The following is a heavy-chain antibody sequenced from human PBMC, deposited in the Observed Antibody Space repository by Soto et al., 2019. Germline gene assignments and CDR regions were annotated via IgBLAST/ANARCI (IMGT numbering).Heavy chain of an antibody. CDR1: GGSISSGGYS. J-gene: IGHJ4*02. Sequence: PSETLSLTCAVSGGSISSGGYSWSWIRQPPGKGLEWIGYIYHSGSTYYNPSLKSRVTISVDRSKNQFSLKLSSVTAADTAVYYCARVGGSYYVFDYWGQGTLVTVSS. D-gene: IGHD1-26*01. V-gene: IGHV4-30-2*01. CDR2: IYHSGST. CDR3: ARVGGSYYVFDY.